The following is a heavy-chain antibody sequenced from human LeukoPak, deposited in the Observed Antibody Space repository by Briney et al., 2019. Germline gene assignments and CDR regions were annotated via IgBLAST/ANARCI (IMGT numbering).Heavy chain of an antibody. J-gene: IGHJ4*02. Sequence: SETLSLTCTVSGGSISSYYWSWIRQPPGKGLEWIGYIYYSGSTNYNPSLKSRVTISVDTSKNQFSLKLSSVTAADTAMYYCARAGYYYDSSGYYEGAYYFDYWGQGTLVTVSS. CDR1: GGSISSYY. V-gene: IGHV4-59*01. D-gene: IGHD3-22*01. CDR3: ARAGYYYDSSGYYEGAYYFDY. CDR2: IYYSGST.